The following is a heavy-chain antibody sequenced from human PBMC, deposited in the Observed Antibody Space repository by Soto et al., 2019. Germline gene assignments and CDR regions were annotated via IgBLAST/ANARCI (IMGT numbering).Heavy chain of an antibody. Sequence: SETLSLTCTVSGGSISSGGYYWSWIRQHPGKGLAWIGYIYYSGSTYYNPSLKSRVTISVDTSKNQFSLKLSRVTAADKTVYYCGRKPVDIVAKIRGGGAYFDYWGQGTLVTVSS. D-gene: IGHD5-12*01. J-gene: IGHJ4*02. CDR1: GGSISSGGYY. V-gene: IGHV4-31*03. CDR2: IYYSGST. CDR3: GRKPVDIVAKIRGGGAYFDY.